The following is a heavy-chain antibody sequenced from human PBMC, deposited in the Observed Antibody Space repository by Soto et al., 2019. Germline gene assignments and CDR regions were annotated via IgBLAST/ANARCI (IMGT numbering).Heavy chain of an antibody. CDR1: GFTFSSYW. CDR2: INTDGSST. CDR3: ARQASFDY. J-gene: IGHJ4*02. Sequence: GGSLRLSCAASGFTFSSYWMHWVRQAPGEGLVWVSRINTDGSSTSYADSVKGRFTISRDNAKNTLYLQMNSLRTEDTAVYYCARQASFDYWGRGTLVTVSS. V-gene: IGHV3-74*01.